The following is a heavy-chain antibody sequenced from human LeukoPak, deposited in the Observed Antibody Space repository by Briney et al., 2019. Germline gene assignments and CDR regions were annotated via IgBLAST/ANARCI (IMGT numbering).Heavy chain of an antibody. J-gene: IGHJ4*02. V-gene: IGHV3-33*01. CDR3: AREDYYDSSGFDY. CDR2: IWYDGGNK. Sequence: PGRSLRLSCAASGFTFSSYGMHWVRQAPGKGLEWVAVIWYDGGNKYYADSVKGRFTISRDNSKNTLYLQMNSLRAEDTAVYYCAREDYYDSSGFDYWGQGTLVTVSS. CDR1: GFTFSSYG. D-gene: IGHD3-22*01.